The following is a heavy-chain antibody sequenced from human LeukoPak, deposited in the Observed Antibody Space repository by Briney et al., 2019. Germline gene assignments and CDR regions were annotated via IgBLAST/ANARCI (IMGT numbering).Heavy chain of an antibody. CDR3: ARDPYFDAFDM. Sequence: GGSLRLSCAASGFTFSRYWMSWVRQAPGKGREWVANIKDEGNEQYYTESVRGRFTISRHNDKNSIYLQMSSLRVEDTAVYYCARDPYFDAFDMWGQGTMVTVSS. V-gene: IGHV3-7*01. J-gene: IGHJ3*02. D-gene: IGHD2/OR15-2a*01. CDR1: GFTFSRYW. CDR2: IKDEGNEQ.